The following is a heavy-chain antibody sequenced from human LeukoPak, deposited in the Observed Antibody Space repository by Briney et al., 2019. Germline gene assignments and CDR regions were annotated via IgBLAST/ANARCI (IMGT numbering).Heavy chain of an antibody. CDR2: ISGSGGTA. J-gene: IGHJ5*02. V-gene: IGHV3-23*01. D-gene: IGHD2-2*01. CDR3: ARGHCSSATCYSRFDP. Sequence: GGSLRLSCAASGFTFSSYAVSWVRQAPGKGLEWVSAISGSGGTAFYADSVKGRFTISRDNSNNTLYLQMNSLRAEDTALYYCARGHCSSATCYSRFDPWGQGTLVTVSS. CDR1: GFTFSSYA.